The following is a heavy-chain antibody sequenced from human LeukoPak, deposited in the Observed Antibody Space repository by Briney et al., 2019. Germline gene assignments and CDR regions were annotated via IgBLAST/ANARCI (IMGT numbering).Heavy chain of an antibody. CDR3: AKDSYSSSWYFYYGMDV. J-gene: IGHJ6*02. Sequence: GGSLRLSCAASGFDFNTFIMHWVRQGPGKGLEWLTFLRAGGPYGTEKFYADSVKGRFTISRDNSKNTLYLQMNSLRAKDTAVYYCAKDSYSSSWYFYYGMDVWGQGTTVTVSS. CDR1: GFDFNTFI. V-gene: IGHV3-30*02. CDR2: LRAGGPYGTEK. D-gene: IGHD6-13*01.